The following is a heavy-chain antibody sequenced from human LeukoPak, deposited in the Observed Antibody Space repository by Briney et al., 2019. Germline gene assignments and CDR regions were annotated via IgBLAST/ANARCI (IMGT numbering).Heavy chain of an antibody. Sequence: SQTLSLTCTVSGGSISSGDYYWSWIRQPPGKGLEWIGYIDYSGSTNYDTALKSRVTISVGTSKNQVYLKLSSVTAADTAVYYCATHLKRGYSSGGGFDPWGQGTLVTVSS. D-gene: IGHD6-19*01. CDR3: ATHLKRGYSSGGGFDP. CDR1: GGSISSGDYY. V-gene: IGHV4-61*08. CDR2: IDYSGST. J-gene: IGHJ5*02.